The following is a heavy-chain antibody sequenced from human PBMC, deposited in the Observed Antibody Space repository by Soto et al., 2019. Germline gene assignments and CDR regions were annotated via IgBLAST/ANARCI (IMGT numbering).Heavy chain of an antibody. J-gene: IGHJ4*02. CDR2: ISAYNGNT. D-gene: IGHD2-15*01. Sequence: ASVKVSCKASGYTFTSYGIIWVRQAPGQGLEWMGWISAYNGNTNYAQKLQGRVTMTTDTSTSTAYMELRSLRSDDTAVYYCARDRCSGGSCYRPSGDYWGQGTLVTVSS. V-gene: IGHV1-18*01. CDR1: GYTFTSYG. CDR3: ARDRCSGGSCYRPSGDY.